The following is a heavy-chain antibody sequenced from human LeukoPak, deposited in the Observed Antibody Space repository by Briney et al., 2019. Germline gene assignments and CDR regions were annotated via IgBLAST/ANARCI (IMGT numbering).Heavy chain of an antibody. Sequence: ASVKVSCKASGYTFTGYYMHWVRQAPGQGLEWMGWINPDSGGTNYAQKFQGRVTMTRDTSISTAYMELSRLRSDDTAVYYCARVIGSGRYRTYFDYWGQGTLVTVSS. D-gene: IGHD6-19*01. CDR3: ARVIGSGRYRTYFDY. J-gene: IGHJ4*02. CDR1: GYTFTGYY. CDR2: INPDSGGT. V-gene: IGHV1-2*02.